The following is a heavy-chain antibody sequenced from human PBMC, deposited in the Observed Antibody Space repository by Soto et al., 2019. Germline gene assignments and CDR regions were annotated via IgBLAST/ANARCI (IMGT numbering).Heavy chain of an antibody. CDR2: INPNSGGT. CDR1: GYTFTGYY. Sequence: QVQLVQSGAEVKKPGASVKVSCKASGYTFTGYYMHWVRQAPGQGLEWMGWINPNSGGTNYAQKFQGRVTMTRDTSISTAYMELSRLRSDDTAVYYCARDMSGYGDYGPGFDHDYWGQGTLVTVSS. D-gene: IGHD4-17*01. V-gene: IGHV1-2*02. CDR3: ARDMSGYGDYGPGFDHDY. J-gene: IGHJ4*02.